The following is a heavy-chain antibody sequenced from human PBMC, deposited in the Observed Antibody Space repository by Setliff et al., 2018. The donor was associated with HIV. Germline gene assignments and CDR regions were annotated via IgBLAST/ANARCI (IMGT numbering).Heavy chain of an antibody. V-gene: IGHV4-34*01. J-gene: IGHJ4*02. Sequence: SETLSLTCTVSGGSISSYYWSWIRQSPGKGLEWIGEINHSGRTKYSPSLRSRVTISVDTSKKQFSLKLRSVTAADTAVYYCARRRDGYNSAPWRNDYWGQGTLVTVSS. D-gene: IGHD5-12*01. CDR2: INHSGRT. CDR3: ARRRDGYNSAPWRNDY. CDR1: GGSISSYY.